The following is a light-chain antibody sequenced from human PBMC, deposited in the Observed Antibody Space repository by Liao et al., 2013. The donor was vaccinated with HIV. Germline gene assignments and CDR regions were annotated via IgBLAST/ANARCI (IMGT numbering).Light chain of an antibody. Sequence: SYVLTQPPSVSVAPGETARISCGGNNIGSKSLHWYQQKAGQAPVVVIYKDSERPSGIPERFSGSSSGTTVTLTISGVQAEDEADYYCQSADSSGTYVFGTGTKVTVL. CDR2: KDS. CDR3: QSADSSGTYV. CDR1: NIGSKS. J-gene: IGLJ1*01. V-gene: IGLV3-25*03.